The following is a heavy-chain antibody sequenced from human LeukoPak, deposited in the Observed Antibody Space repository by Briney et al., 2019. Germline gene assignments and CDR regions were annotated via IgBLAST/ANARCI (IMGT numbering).Heavy chain of an antibody. Sequence: GASVKISCKASGYTFTINHIHWVRQAPGQGLEWMGVINPSGDSTTYAQNFQGRVTMTRDTSTSTVYMELRSLRSEDTAIYYCAKLATSDTGETYWGQGTLVTVCS. CDR3: AKLATSDTGETY. J-gene: IGHJ4*02. D-gene: IGHD3-16*01. CDR1: GYTFTINH. V-gene: IGHV1-46*01. CDR2: INPSGDST.